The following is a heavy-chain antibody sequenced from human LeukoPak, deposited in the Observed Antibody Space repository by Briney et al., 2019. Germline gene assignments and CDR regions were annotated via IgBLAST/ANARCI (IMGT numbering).Heavy chain of an antibody. CDR3: AKDVGKWESLHFFDY. J-gene: IGHJ4*02. V-gene: IGHV3-23*01. CDR1: GFTFSSYA. D-gene: IGHD1-26*01. CDR2: ISGSGGST. Sequence: GGSLRLSCAASGFTFSSYAMSWVRQAPRKGLEWVSAISGSGGSTYYADSVKGRFTISRDDSRNTLYLQMNSLRGDDTAVYYCAKDVGKWESLHFFDYWGQGTLVTVSS.